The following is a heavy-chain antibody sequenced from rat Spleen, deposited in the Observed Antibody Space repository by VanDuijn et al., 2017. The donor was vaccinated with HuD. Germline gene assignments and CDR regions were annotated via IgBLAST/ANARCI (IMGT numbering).Heavy chain of an antibody. D-gene: IGHD1-2*01. CDR2: ISSGGTS. V-gene: IGHV2-15*01. Sequence: QVQLKESGPGLVQPSQTLSLTCTVSGFSLTSYTLSWVRQSPGKGLEWIGAISSGGTSYYNSVLNPRVSISRDTSKSQVFLRINSLQTEDTAIYYCTSLYYSSLDYWGQGVMVTVSS. CDR3: TSLYYSSLDY. J-gene: IGHJ2*01. CDR1: GFSLTSYT.